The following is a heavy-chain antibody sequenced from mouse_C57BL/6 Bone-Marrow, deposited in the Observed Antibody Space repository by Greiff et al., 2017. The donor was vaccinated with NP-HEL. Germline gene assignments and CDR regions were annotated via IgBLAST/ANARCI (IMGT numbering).Heavy chain of an antibody. D-gene: IGHD2-2*01. Sequence: QVQLQQSGTELVKPGASVKLSCKASGYTFTSYWMHWVKPRPGHGLEWIVNITPSYGGTNYNETFTSKATLTVDKTSSTAYMQLSSLTSEDSAVYYCAREGYHPLACWGQGTLVTVSA. J-gene: IGHJ3*01. CDR2: ITPSYGGT. CDR3: AREGYHPLAC. V-gene: IGHV1-53*01. CDR1: GYTFTSYW.